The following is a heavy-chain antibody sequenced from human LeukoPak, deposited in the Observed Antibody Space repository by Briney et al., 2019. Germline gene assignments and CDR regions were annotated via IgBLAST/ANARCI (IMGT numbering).Heavy chain of an antibody. Sequence: GGSLRLSCAASGFTFGSYAMSWVRQAPGKGLEWVSAISGSGGSTYYADSVKGRFTISRDNSKNTLYLQMNSLRAEDTAVYYCAKASIAVAGTRPEYYFDYWGQGTLVTVSS. CDR3: AKASIAVAGTRPEYYFDY. CDR1: GFTFGSYA. J-gene: IGHJ4*02. V-gene: IGHV3-23*01. CDR2: ISGSGGST. D-gene: IGHD6-19*01.